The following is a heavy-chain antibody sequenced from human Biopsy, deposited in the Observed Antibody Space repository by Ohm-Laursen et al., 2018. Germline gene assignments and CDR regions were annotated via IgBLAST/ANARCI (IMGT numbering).Heavy chain of an antibody. Sequence: SDTLSLTCTVSGGSISTYYWTRIRQPPGKGLEWLGYIYSSGSTNYNPSLQRRVTISVDTSKSQFSLKLTSVTAADTAVYYCARVMTTIGYYYAMDVWGQGTTVTVSS. CDR2: IYSSGST. CDR3: ARVMTTIGYYYAMDV. V-gene: IGHV4-59*07. J-gene: IGHJ6*02. CDR1: GGSISTYY. D-gene: IGHD5-24*01.